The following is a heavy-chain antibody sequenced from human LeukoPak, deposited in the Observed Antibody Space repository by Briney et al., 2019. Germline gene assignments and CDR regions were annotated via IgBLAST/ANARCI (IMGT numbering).Heavy chain of an antibody. D-gene: IGHD2-8*01. Sequence: SETLSLTCTVSGYSISSGYLWGWIRQPPGKGLEWIGSIDGSGSSYYNPSLKSRVTITIDTSKNQFSLKLRSVTAADTAVYYCVSPKTNGWFDSWGQGSLVTASS. J-gene: IGHJ5*01. CDR1: GYSISSGYL. CDR3: VSPKTNGWFDS. CDR2: IDGSGSS. V-gene: IGHV4-38-2*02.